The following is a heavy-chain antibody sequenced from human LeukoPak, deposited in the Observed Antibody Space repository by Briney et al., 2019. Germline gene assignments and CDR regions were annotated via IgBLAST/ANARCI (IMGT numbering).Heavy chain of an antibody. D-gene: IGHD5-18*01. Sequence: GRSLRLSCAASGFTFSSYAMHWVRQAPGKGLEWVSYLSSSSNIIYHADSVKGRLTISRDNAKNSLYLHMKSLRAEDTAVYYCARGAYSYGFDPYYFDYWGQGTLVTVSS. J-gene: IGHJ4*02. CDR1: GFTFSSYA. CDR3: ARGAYSYGFDPYYFDY. CDR2: LSSSSNII. V-gene: IGHV3-48*01.